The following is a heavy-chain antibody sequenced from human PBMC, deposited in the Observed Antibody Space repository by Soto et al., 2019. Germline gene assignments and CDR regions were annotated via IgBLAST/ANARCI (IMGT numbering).Heavy chain of an antibody. D-gene: IGHD1-26*01. J-gene: IGHJ3*02. CDR1: GFTFGDYA. CDR2: IRSKAYGGTT. V-gene: IGHV3-49*03. CDR3: TRCYYHVGAFDI. Sequence: GGSLRLSCTAAGFTFGDYAMSWFRQAPGKGLEWVGFIRSKAYGGTTEYAASVKGRFTISRDDSKSIAYLQMNSLKTEDTAVYYCTRCYYHVGAFDIWGQGTMVTASS.